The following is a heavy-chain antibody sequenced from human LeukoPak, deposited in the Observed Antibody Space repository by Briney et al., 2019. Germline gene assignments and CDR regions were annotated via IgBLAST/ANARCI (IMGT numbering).Heavy chain of an antibody. J-gene: IGHJ5*02. CDR3: AKPISGGLAVSADWFDP. D-gene: IGHD6-19*01. CDR1: GFTFSSYS. V-gene: IGHV3-23*01. Sequence: GGSLRPPCAASGFTFSSYSMNWVRQAPGKRLQWVSTINASGGNTYYAESVRGRFTISRDNSKDTLYLQLNSLTAEDTAIYYCAKPISGGLAVSADWFDPWGQGTLVAVSS. CDR2: INASGGNT.